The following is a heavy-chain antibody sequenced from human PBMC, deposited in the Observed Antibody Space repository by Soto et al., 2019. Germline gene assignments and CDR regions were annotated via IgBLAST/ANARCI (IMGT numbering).Heavy chain of an antibody. J-gene: IGHJ4*02. CDR1: GGSFVGYY. V-gene: IGHV4-34*01. CDR3: ARGGYGPVGRGSAAFDY. CDR2: INHSGST. Sequence: AETLSLTCAVYGGSFVGYYCSFSRHPPVKGREWIGEINHSGSTNYNPSLKSRVTISVDTSKNQFSLKLSSVTAADTAVYYCARGGYGPVGRGSAAFDYWGQGTLVTVSS. D-gene: IGHD1-26*01.